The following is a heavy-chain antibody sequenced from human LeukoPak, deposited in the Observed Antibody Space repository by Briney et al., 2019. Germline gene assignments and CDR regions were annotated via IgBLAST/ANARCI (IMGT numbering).Heavy chain of an antibody. CDR3: AHRYCSSSSCYEGLDY. J-gene: IGHJ4*02. CDR1: GGTFSSYA. V-gene: IGHV1-69*04. CDR2: IIPILGIA. Sequence: SVKVSCKASGGTFSSYAISWVRQAPGQGLEWMGRIIPILGIANYAQKFHDAQKFQGRVTITADKSASTAYMELSSLRSEDTAVYYCAHRYCSSSSCYEGLDYWGQGTLVIVSS. D-gene: IGHD2-2*01.